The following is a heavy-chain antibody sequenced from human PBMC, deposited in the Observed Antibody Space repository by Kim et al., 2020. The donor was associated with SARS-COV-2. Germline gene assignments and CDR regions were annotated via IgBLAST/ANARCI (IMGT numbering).Heavy chain of an antibody. J-gene: IGHJ3*02. D-gene: IGHD6-13*01. V-gene: IGHV4-59*08. Sequence: SPKSRVTISVDTSKNQFSLKRSSVTAADTAVYYCARHVSIAAAGSDAFDIWGQGTMVTVSS. CDR3: ARHVSIAAAGSDAFDI.